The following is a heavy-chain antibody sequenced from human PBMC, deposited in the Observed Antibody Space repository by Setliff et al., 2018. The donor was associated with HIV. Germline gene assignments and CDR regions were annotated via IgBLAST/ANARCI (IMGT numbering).Heavy chain of an antibody. Sequence: ASVKVSCKASGYNFTSHDINWVRQAPGQGLEWMGWMNPKSGNTGYARKFQGRVTMTRKTSISAAYMELRSLRSDDTAVYYCARGYCSSTSCYGIYYFDNWGQGTPVTVSS. CDR1: GYNFTSHD. CDR2: MNPKSGNT. V-gene: IGHV1-8*01. CDR3: ARGYCSSTSCYGIYYFDN. D-gene: IGHD2-2*01. J-gene: IGHJ4*02.